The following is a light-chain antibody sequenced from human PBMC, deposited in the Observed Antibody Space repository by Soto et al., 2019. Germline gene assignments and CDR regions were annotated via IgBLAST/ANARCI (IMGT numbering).Light chain of an antibody. CDR2: GAS. V-gene: IGKV3-15*01. J-gene: IGKJ2*01. CDR3: QQYNNWPPRT. Sequence: EIVMTQSPVTLSVSPGERATLSCRARQSISNHLAWYQQKPGQAPRLLIYGASTRATGIPARFSGSGSGTEFSLTISSLQSEDFAVYYCQQYNNWPPRTFGQGTKLEIK. CDR1: QSISNH.